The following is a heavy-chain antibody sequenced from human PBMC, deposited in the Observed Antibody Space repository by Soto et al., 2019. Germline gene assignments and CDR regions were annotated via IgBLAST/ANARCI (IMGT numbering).Heavy chain of an antibody. V-gene: IGHV1-69*13. CDR3: ARMVPRHVRFAP. CDR1: GYTFTNND. Sequence: SVKASCQASGYTFTNNDGRWVRKAPGQGLEWMGGIIPIFRTASYAQKFQGRVTITADESASTAYMELSSLRSEDTAVYYCARMVPRHVRFAPWGQGTLVTVSS. J-gene: IGHJ5*02. CDR2: IIPIFRTA. D-gene: IGHD2-8*01.